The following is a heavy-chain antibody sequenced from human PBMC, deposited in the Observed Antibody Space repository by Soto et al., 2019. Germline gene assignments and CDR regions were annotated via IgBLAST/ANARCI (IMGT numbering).Heavy chain of an antibody. V-gene: IGHV1-3*05. CDR3: ARSIVVVTALDY. D-gene: IGHD2-21*02. J-gene: IGHJ4*02. CDR2: LNAGNSNT. Sequence: QIQLVQSGAEEKKPGASVKVSCKASGYTFTSYAMHWVRLAPGQRLEWMGWLNAGNSNTKYSQKFQARVTITRDTSASTAYMELSSLRSEDTAVYYCARSIVVVTALDYWGQRNLVTVSS. CDR1: GYTFTSYA.